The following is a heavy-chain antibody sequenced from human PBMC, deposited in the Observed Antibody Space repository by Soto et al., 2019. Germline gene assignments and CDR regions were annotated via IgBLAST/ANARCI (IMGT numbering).Heavy chain of an antibody. CDR2: ISGSGGST. CDR1: GFTFSSYA. J-gene: IGHJ4*02. D-gene: IGHD4-17*01. V-gene: IGHV3-23*01. CDR3: AKDPDNGVDY. Sequence: EVQLLESGGGLVQPGGSPRLSFAASGFTFSSYAMSWVRQAPGKGLEWVSAISGSGGSTYYADSVKGRFTISRDNSKNTLYLQMNSLRAEDTAVYYRAKDPDNGVDYWGQGTLVTVSS.